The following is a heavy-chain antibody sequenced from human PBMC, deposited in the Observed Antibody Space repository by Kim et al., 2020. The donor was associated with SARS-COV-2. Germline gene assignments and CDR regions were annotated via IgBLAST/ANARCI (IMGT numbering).Heavy chain of an antibody. D-gene: IGHD3-16*01. V-gene: IGHV5-10-1*01. CDR1: GYSFSSQW. Sequence: GESLKISCKGSGYSFSSQWITWVRQVPGKGLEWMGRIDLRDYYTTYSPPFQGHVTISADKSISTAYLQWSSLKASDTAIYYCAGRADYDYWGQGTLVTVS. J-gene: IGHJ4*02. CDR3: AGRADYDY. CDR2: IDLRDYYT.